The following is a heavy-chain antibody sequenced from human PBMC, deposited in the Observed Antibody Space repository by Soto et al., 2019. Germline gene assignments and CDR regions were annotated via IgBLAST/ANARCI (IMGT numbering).Heavy chain of an antibody. CDR2: ISGSGGST. CDR1: GFTFSSYG. V-gene: IGHV3-23*04. CDR3: AKDPLWFGGWFDP. J-gene: IGHJ5*02. Sequence: VQLVESGGGVVQPGRSLRLSCAASGFTFSSYGMHWVRQAPGKGLEWVSAISGSGGSTYYADSVKGRFTISRDNSKNTLYLQMNSLRAEDTAVYYCAKDPLWFGGWFDPWGQGTLVTVSS. D-gene: IGHD3-10*01.